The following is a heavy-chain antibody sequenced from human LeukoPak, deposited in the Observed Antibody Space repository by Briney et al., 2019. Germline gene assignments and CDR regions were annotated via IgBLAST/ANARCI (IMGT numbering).Heavy chain of an antibody. D-gene: IGHD1-26*01. CDR1: GYTFTDYY. V-gene: IGHV1-2*02. CDR3: ARRTRYSGSYLFDY. Sequence: GASVKVSCKASGYTFTDYYMHWVRQAPGQGLEWMGWINPNSGGTNYAQKFQGRVTMTRDTSISTAYMELSRLRSDDTAVYYCARRTRYSGSYLFDYWGQGTLVTVSS. J-gene: IGHJ4*02. CDR2: INPNSGGT.